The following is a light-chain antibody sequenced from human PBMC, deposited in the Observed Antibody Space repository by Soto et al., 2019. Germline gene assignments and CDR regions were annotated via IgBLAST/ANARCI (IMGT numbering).Light chain of an antibody. CDR1: QSVRSN. Sequence: EIVMTQSAATLSVSPGERVTLSCRASQSVRSNLAWYQQKPVQAPRLLIYGASTRATGLPARFSGSGSGTDFSLTISSLQSEDFAVYYCQQYNTWPPITFGQGTRLEIK. J-gene: IGKJ5*01. CDR2: GAS. CDR3: QQYNTWPPIT. V-gene: IGKV3-15*01.